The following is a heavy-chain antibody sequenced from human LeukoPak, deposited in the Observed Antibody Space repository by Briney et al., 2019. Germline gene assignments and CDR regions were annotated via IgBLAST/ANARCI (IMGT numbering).Heavy chain of an antibody. D-gene: IGHD2-2*01. Sequence: GAPLKVSCKASGYTFTSYGISWVRQAPGHRLEWKGWISAYNDNTNYAQKLQGRVTMTTDTSTSTAYMEMRSLRSDDTSVYYCASGYCSSTSCYPDYWGQGTLVTVSS. CDR1: GYTFTSYG. J-gene: IGHJ4*02. V-gene: IGHV1-18*01. CDR2: ISAYNDNT. CDR3: ASGYCSSTSCYPDY.